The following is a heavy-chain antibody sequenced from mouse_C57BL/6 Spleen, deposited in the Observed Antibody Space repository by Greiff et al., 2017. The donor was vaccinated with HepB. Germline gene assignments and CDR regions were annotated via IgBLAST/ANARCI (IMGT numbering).Heavy chain of an antibody. CDR2: IDPETGGT. Sequence: QVQLKESGAELVRPGASVTLSCKASGYTFTDYEMHWVKQTPVHGLEWIGAIDPETGGTAYNQKFKGKAILTADKSSSTAYMELRSLTSEDSAVYYCTRGGSSSFDVWGTGTTVTVSS. V-gene: IGHV1-15*01. J-gene: IGHJ1*03. D-gene: IGHD1-1*01. CDR3: TRGGSSSFDV. CDR1: GYTFTDYE.